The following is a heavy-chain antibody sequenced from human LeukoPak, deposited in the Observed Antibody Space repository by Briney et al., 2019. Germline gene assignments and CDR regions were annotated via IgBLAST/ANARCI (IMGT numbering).Heavy chain of an antibody. J-gene: IGHJ4*02. CDR2: IRNKANSYTT. CDR3: TRSDSSGYFGY. Sequence: GGSLRLFCAVSGFTFSDHYMDWVRQAPGKGLEWVGRIRNKANSYTTEYAASVKGRFTISRDDSKNSLYLQMNSLKTEDMALYYCTRSDSSGYFGYWGQGTLVTVSS. D-gene: IGHD3-22*01. V-gene: IGHV3-72*01. CDR1: GFTFSDHY.